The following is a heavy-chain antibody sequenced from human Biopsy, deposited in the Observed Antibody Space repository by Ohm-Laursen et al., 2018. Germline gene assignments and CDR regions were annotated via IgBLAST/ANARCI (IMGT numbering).Heavy chain of an antibody. D-gene: IGHD3-9*01. CDR1: GFMFSSYG. J-gene: IGHJ5*02. V-gene: IGHV3-33*01. CDR2: IYYDGLNK. CDR3: ARDDDTTGHYMILNH. Sequence: SLRLSCTASGFMFSSYGMHWVRQAPGKGLEWVAVIYYDGLNKEYADSVKGRFTISRDNSKNTLFLRMNSLRAEDTAVYYCARDDDTTGHYMILNHWGQGTLVTVSS.